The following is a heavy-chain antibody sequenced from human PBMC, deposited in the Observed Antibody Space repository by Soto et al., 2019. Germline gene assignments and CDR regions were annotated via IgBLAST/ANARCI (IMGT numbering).Heavy chain of an antibody. V-gene: IGHV1-8*01. Sequence: ASVKVSCKASGYTFTSYDINWVRQATGQGLEWMGWMNPNSGNTGYAQKFQGRVTMTRNTSISTAYMELSSLRSEDMAVYYCARGLAGFWSGYYTGNAFDIWGQGTMVTVSS. D-gene: IGHD3-3*01. J-gene: IGHJ3*02. CDR2: MNPNSGNT. CDR3: ARGLAGFWSGYYTGNAFDI. CDR1: GYTFTSYD.